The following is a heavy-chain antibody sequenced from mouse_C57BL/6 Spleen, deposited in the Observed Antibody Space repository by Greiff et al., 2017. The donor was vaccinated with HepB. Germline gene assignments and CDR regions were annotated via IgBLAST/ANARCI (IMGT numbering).Heavy chain of an antibody. Sequence: VQLQQSGPELVKPGASVKMSCKASGYTFTDYNMHWVKQSHGKSLEWIGYINPNNGGTSYNQRFKGKATLTVNKSSSTAYMELRSLTSEDSAVYYCARTLGTRYAMDYWGQGTSVTVSS. CDR3: ARTLGTRYAMDY. CDR2: INPNNGGT. D-gene: IGHD1-1*01. V-gene: IGHV1-22*01. J-gene: IGHJ4*01. CDR1: GYTFTDYN.